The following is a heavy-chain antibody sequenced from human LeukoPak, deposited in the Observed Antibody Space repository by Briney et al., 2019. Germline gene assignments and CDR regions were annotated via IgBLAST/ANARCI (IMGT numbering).Heavy chain of an antibody. CDR1: GFTYINYA. Sequence: PGGSLRLSCAAPGFTYINYAMSSVRQAPGKGLEWVSVISGNGGSTYYADSVKGRFTISRDNSKNTLYLQMNSLRAEDTAVYCCAKAPSLEHFQHWGQGTLVTVSS. CDR3: AKAPSLEHFQH. CDR2: ISGNGGST. V-gene: IGHV3-23*01. J-gene: IGHJ1*01.